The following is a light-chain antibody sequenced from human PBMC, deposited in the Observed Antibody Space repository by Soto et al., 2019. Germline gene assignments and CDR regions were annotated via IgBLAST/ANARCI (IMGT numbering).Light chain of an antibody. CDR3: QQYYGAPIT. Sequence: IVMTQSPDSLAVSLGERATINCKSSQNLLSSSDYLNYFAWYQHKPGQSPKLLIYWASTRQSGVPDRFSGSGSGTDFTLTISSLQPEDVAVYYCQQYYGAPITFGQGTRLEIK. J-gene: IGKJ5*01. CDR2: WAS. V-gene: IGKV4-1*01. CDR1: QNLLSSSDYLNY.